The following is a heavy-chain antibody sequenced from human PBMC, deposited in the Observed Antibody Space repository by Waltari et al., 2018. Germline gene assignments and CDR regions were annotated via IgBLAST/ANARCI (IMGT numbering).Heavy chain of an antibody. CDR2: IYYSGST. CDR3: ARAGSSGSNAFDI. CDR1: GGSISSHY. V-gene: IGHV4-59*11. Sequence: QVQLQESGPGLVKPSETLSLTCPVSGGSISSHYCSWIRQPPGKGLEWIGYIYYSGSTNYNPSLKSRVTISVDTSKNQFSLKLSSVTAADTAVYYCARAGSSGSNAFDIWGQGTMVTVSS. D-gene: IGHD3-22*01. J-gene: IGHJ3*02.